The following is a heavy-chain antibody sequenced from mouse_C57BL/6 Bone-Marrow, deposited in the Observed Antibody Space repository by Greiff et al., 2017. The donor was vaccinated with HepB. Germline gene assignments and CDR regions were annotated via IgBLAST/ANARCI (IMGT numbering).Heavy chain of an antibody. J-gene: IGHJ1*03. D-gene: IGHD4-1*01. CDR3: ARGVGRGYWDFDV. Sequence: EVKLVESGGGLVKPGGSLKLSCAASGFTFSDYGMHWVRQAPEKGLEWVAYISSGSSTIYYADTVKGRFTISRDNAKNTLFLQMTSLRSEDTAMYYCARGVGRGYWDFDVWGTGTTVTVSS. CDR1: GFTFSDYG. V-gene: IGHV5-17*01. CDR2: ISSGSSTI.